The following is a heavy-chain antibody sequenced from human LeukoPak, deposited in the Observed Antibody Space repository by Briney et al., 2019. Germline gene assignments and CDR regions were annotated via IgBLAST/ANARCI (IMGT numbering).Heavy chain of an antibody. CDR2: ISYDGISK. D-gene: IGHD2-8*01. Sequence: PGGSLRPSCAASGFTFSSYAMHWVRQPPGKGLEWVAVISYDGISKYYTDSVKGRFTISRDNSKTTLYLQMNSLRVEDTAVYYCARGTIFGTYGAPFDYWGQGTLVTVSS. J-gene: IGHJ4*02. CDR3: ARGTIFGTYGAPFDY. CDR1: GFTFSSYA. V-gene: IGHV3-30*10.